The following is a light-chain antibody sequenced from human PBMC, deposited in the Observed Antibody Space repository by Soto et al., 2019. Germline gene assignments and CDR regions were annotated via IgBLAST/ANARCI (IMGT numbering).Light chain of an antibody. CDR2: EVR. J-gene: IGLJ3*02. Sequence: QSVLTQPASVSGSPGQSITISCTGTSSDVGGYNHVSWYQQHPGKAPKLIIYEVRNRPSGVSNRLSGSKSGNTASLTISGLQADDEADYYCCSYTSNSIRVFGGGTKVTVL. CDR1: SSDVGGYNH. CDR3: CSYTSNSIRV. V-gene: IGLV2-14*01.